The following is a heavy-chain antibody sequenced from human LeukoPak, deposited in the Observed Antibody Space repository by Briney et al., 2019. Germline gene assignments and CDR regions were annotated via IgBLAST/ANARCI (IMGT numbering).Heavy chain of an antibody. D-gene: IGHD1-26*01. CDR3: ASANSGSVFDDAFDI. V-gene: IGHV1-3*01. CDR1: GYTFTSYA. J-gene: IGHJ3*02. Sequence: VASVKVSCKASGYTFTSYAMHWVRQAPGQRLEWMGWINAGNGNTKYSQKFQGRVTITRDTSASTAYMELSSLRSEDTAVYYCASANSGSVFDDAFDIWGQGTMVTVSS. CDR2: INAGNGNT.